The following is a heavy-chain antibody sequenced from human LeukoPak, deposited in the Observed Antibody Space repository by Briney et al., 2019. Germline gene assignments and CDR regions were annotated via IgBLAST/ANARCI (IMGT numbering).Heavy chain of an antibody. CDR3: ARHTVQLRFLEPDLNWFDP. D-gene: IGHD3-3*01. CDR1: GGSISSYY. J-gene: IGHJ5*02. Sequence: SETLSLTCTVSGGSISSYYWSWIRQPPGKGVEWSGYIYYSGSTNYNPSLKSRVTISLDTCKNQWSLKLSAVTAADTAVYYCARHTVQLRFLEPDLNWFDPWGQGTLVTVSS. V-gene: IGHV4-59*08. CDR2: IYYSGST.